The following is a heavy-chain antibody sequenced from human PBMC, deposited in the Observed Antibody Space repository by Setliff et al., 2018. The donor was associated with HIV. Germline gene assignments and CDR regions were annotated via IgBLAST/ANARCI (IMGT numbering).Heavy chain of an antibody. CDR1: GGSISSNSYY. D-gene: IGHD3-10*01. V-gene: IGHV4-39*01. Sequence: SETLSLTCTVSGGSISSNSYYWGWIRQPPGKGLEWIGSIFYSGSSHHNPSLQSRITISVDTSKNQFSLKLSSVTAADTAVYYCTRRRGPMVRGVDPTPSYYFDYWGQGTLVTVSS. J-gene: IGHJ4*02. CDR2: IFYSGSS. CDR3: TRRRGPMVRGVDPTPSYYFDY.